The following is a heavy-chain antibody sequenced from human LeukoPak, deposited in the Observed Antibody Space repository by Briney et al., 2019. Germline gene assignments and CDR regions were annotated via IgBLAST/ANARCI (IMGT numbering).Heavy chain of an antibody. D-gene: IGHD1-26*01. Sequence: GGSLRLSCAASGFTFSSDWMHWVRHAPGQGLVWDSRINPAGSSTNYADSVKGRFTISRDNAMNTLYLHLNSLRAEDTAVYYCARGVRGSYGTDFWGQGTLVTVSS. V-gene: IGHV3-74*01. CDR2: INPAGSST. CDR3: ARGVRGSYGTDF. CDR1: GFTFSSDW. J-gene: IGHJ4*02.